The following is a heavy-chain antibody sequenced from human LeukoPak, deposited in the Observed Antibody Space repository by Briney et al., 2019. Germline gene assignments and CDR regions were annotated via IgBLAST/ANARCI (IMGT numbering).Heavy chain of an antibody. CDR2: INPSVGST. CDR3: ARGITMVRGTDYYYYYMDV. V-gene: IGHV1-46*01. J-gene: IGHJ6*03. Sequence: ASVKVSCKASGYTFTFYYIYWVRQAPGQGLEWMGIINPSVGSTTYAQKFQGRVAMTSDMSTNTLYMELSSLRSEDTAVYYCARGITMVRGTDYYYYYMDVWGKGTTVTISS. CDR1: GYTFTFYY. D-gene: IGHD3-10*01.